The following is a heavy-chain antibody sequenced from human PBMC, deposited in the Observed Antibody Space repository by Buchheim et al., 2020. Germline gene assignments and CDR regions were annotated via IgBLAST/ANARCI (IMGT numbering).Heavy chain of an antibody. D-gene: IGHD3-3*01. CDR3: ARRPQYDFWSGYYSCYFDY. Sequence: QLQLQESGPGLVKPSETLSLTCTVSGGSISSSSYYWGWIRQPPGKGLEWIGSIYYSGSTYYNPSLKSRVTISVDTSKNQFSLKLSSVTAADTAVYYCARRPQYDFWSGYYSCYFDYWGQGTL. J-gene: IGHJ4*02. CDR2: IYYSGST. V-gene: IGHV4-39*01. CDR1: GGSISSSSYY.